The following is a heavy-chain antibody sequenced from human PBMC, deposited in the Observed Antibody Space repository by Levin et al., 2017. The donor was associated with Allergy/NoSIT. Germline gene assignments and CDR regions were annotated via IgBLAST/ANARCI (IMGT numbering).Heavy chain of an antibody. CDR2: ISWNSGSI. J-gene: IGHJ6*02. CDR3: AKDRGVRYYYYGMDV. CDR1: GFTFDDYA. Sequence: GGSLRLSCAASGFTFDDYAMHWVRQAPGKGLEWVSGISWNSGSIGYADSVKGRFTISRDNAKNSLYLQMNSLRAEDTALYYCAKDRGVRYYYYGMDVWGQGTTVTVSS. D-gene: IGHD3-10*01. V-gene: IGHV3-9*01.